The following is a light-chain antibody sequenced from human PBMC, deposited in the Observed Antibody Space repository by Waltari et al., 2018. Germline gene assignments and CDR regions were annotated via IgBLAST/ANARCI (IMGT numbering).Light chain of an antibody. Sequence: DIQMTQSPSTLSASVGDRLTITCRASQSISSWLAWYQQKPGKVPKLLIDDASSLESGVPSRFSGSGSGTEFTLTISSLQPDDFATYYCQQYNSYSWTFGQGTKVEIK. J-gene: IGKJ1*01. CDR2: DAS. V-gene: IGKV1-5*01. CDR1: QSISSW. CDR3: QQYNSYSWT.